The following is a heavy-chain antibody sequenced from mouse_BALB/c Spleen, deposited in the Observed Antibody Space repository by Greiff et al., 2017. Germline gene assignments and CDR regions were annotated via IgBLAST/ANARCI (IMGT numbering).Heavy chain of an antibody. D-gene: IGHD1-2*01. CDR2: IDPANGNT. CDR1: GFNIQDTY. V-gene: IGHV14-3*02. CDR3: ANTATEGFAY. Sequence: EVQLQQSGAELVKPGASVKLSCTASGFNIQDTYMHWVKQRPEQGLAWIGRIDPANGNTKDDPKFQGKATITADTSSNTAYLQLSSLTSEDTAVYYCANTATEGFAYWGQGTLVTVSA. J-gene: IGHJ3*01.